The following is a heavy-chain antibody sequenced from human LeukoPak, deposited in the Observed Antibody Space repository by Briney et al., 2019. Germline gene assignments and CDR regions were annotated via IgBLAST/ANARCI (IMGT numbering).Heavy chain of an antibody. Sequence: PSESLSLTCTASGFSISSYCWSWIRQPAGKGLEWIGRIYTSGSTNYNPSMKSGATMSVDTCKNQFSLKLSSVTAADTGVYYCEGSYYYDSRRFDPWGQGTLVTVSS. J-gene: IGHJ5*02. CDR1: GFSISSYC. CDR3: EGSYYYDSRRFDP. CDR2: IYTSGST. V-gene: IGHV4-4*07. D-gene: IGHD3-22*01.